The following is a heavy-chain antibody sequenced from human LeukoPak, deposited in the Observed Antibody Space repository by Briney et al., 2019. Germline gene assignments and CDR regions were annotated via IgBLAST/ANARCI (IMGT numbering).Heavy chain of an antibody. J-gene: IGHJ4*02. D-gene: IGHD6-19*01. CDR1: GGSISSSSYY. Sequence: PSETLSLTCTVSGGSISSSSYYWGWIRQPPGKGLEWIGSIYYSGSTYYNPSLKSRVTISVDTSKNQFSLKLSSVTAADTAVYYCAGGSSGWDYWGQGTLVTVSS. CDR3: AGGSSGWDY. CDR2: IYYSGST. V-gene: IGHV4-39*07.